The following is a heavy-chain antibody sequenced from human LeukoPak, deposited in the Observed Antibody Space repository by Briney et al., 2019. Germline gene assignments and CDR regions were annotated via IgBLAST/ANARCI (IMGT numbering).Heavy chain of an antibody. D-gene: IGHD2-15*01. CDR3: ARDKMGCSGGSCRRANYFDY. V-gene: IGHV1-46*01. J-gene: IGHJ4*02. Sequence: GASVKVSCKASGYTFTSYYMHWVRQAPGQGLEWMGIINPSGGSTSYAQKFQGRVTMTRDTSISTAYMELSRLRSDDTAVYYCARDKMGCSGGSCRRANYFDYWGQGTLVTVSS. CDR2: INPSGGST. CDR1: GYTFTSYY.